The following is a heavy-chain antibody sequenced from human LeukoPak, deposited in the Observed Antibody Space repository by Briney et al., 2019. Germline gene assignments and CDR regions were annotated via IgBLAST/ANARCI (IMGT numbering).Heavy chain of an antibody. CDR2: ISSSSSYI. CDR3: TSSGYDSFIFDF. V-gene: IGHV3-21*04. Sequence: GGSLRFSCAASGFTFSSYSMNWVRQAPGKGLEWVSSISSSSSYIYYADSVKGRFTISRDNAKNSLYLQMNSLKTEDAAVYYCTSSGYDSFIFDFWGQGTLVTVSS. D-gene: IGHD5-12*01. CDR1: GFTFSSYS. J-gene: IGHJ4*02.